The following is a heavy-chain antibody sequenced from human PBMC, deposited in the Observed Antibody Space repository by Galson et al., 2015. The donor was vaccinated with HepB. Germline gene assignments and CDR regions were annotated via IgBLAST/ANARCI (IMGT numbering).Heavy chain of an antibody. CDR3: AKGRQWLPHDAFDI. D-gene: IGHD6-19*01. V-gene: IGHV3-30*02. CDR2: IRYDGSDK. CDR1: GFTFSSYG. J-gene: IGHJ3*02. Sequence: SLRLSCAASGFTFSSYGMHWVRQAPGKGLEWVAFIRYDGSDKYYADSVKGRFTISRDNSKNTLYLQMNSLGAEDTAVYYCAKGRQWLPHDAFDIWGQGTMVTVSS.